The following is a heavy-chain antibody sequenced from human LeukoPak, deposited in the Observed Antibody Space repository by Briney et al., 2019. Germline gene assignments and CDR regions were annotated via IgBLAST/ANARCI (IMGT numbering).Heavy chain of an antibody. Sequence: QPGGSLRLSCAASGFTFSTSEMNWVRQAPGKGLEWVSYISESGSKKYYADSVKGRFTISRDNAKDSLYLQMDSLRVEDTAIYYCARDKVAWSLDPWGRGTLVTVSS. CDR1: GFTFSTSE. D-gene: IGHD2-8*02. V-gene: IGHV3-48*03. J-gene: IGHJ5*02. CDR2: ISESGSKK. CDR3: ARDKVAWSLDP.